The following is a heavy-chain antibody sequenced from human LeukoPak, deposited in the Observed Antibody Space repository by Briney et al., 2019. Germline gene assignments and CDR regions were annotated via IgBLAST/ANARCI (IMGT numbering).Heavy chain of an antibody. Sequence: GSLRLSCATSGFIFSNYDMHWVRQAPGKGLEWMAFIRYDGTNKNYADSVKGRFTISRDNSKNTLYLQMNSLRAEDTAVYYCAKEPTSIQLWLPDYWGQGTLVTVSS. V-gene: IGHV3-30*02. D-gene: IGHD5-18*01. J-gene: IGHJ4*02. CDR1: GFIFSNYD. CDR2: IRYDGTNK. CDR3: AKEPTSIQLWLPDY.